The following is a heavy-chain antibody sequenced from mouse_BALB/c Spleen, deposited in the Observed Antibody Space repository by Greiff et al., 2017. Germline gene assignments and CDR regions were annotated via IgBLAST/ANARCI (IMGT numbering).Heavy chain of an antibody. CDR1: GFSLSTSGMG. V-gene: IGHV8-12*01. Sequence: QVTLKESGPGILQPSQTLSLTCSFSGFSLSTSGMGVSWIRQPSGKGLEWLAHIYWDDDKRYNPSLKSRLTISKDTSRNQVFLKITSVDTADTATYDCARNYYGPHWYFDVWGAGTTVTVSS. CDR2: IYWDDDK. D-gene: IGHD1-1*01. J-gene: IGHJ1*01. CDR3: ARNYYGPHWYFDV.